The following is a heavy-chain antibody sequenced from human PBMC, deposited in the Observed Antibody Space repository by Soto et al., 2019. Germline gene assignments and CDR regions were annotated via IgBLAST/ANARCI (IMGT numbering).Heavy chain of an antibody. J-gene: IGHJ4*02. V-gene: IGHV3-15*01. CDR1: EFTFTSAW. D-gene: IGHD4-17*01. CDR2: IKSKTAGGTT. Sequence: GGSLRLSCAASEFTFTSAWMSWVRQAPGKGLEWVGRIKSKTAGGTTDYAAPVQGRFTISRDESRNTLYLQMNSLKTEDTAVYYCTSLYYGHWGQGTLVTVSS. CDR3: TSLYYGH.